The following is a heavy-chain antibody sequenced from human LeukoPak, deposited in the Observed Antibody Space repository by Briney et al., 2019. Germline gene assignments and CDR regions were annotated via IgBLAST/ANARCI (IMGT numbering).Heavy chain of an antibody. D-gene: IGHD6-13*01. CDR1: GGTFSSYA. Sequence: SVKVSCKASGGTFSSYAINWVRQAPGQGLEWMGGIIPIFGTANYAQKFQGRVTITADESTSTAYMELSSLGSEDTAVYYCARESGSAAGTGLDPWGQGTLVTVSS. J-gene: IGHJ5*02. CDR2: IIPIFGTA. CDR3: ARESGSAAGTGLDP. V-gene: IGHV1-69*01.